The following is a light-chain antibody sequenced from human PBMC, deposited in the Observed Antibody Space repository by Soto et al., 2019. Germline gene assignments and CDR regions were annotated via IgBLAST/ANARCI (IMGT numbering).Light chain of an antibody. J-gene: IGKJ1*01. CDR2: GAS. V-gene: IGKV3-15*01. CDR1: QSVSSN. Sequence: EIVMTQSPATLSESPGNRVIPSCWASQSVSSNLAWYQQKPGQAPRLLIYGASVRATGVPTRFSGSGSGTDFTLTIRSLQSEDFAVYYCQQYNNWPLTFGQGTKVDIK. CDR3: QQYNNWPLT.